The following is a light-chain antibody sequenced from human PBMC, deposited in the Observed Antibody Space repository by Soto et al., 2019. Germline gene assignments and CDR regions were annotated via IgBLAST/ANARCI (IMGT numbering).Light chain of an antibody. Sequence: QSALTHPASLSGTPGQSITISCTGSNSDVGLYDFVSWYQHHPGRAPKLIVSEVSHRPSGISNRFSGSKSGNTASLTISGLQYEDEADYYCISYTSDDVRYVFGTGTKVTVL. V-gene: IGLV2-14*01. CDR2: EVS. CDR1: NSDVGLYDF. J-gene: IGLJ1*01. CDR3: ISYTSDDVRYV.